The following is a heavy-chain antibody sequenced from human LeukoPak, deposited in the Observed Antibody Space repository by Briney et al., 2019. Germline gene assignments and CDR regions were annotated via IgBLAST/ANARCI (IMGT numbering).Heavy chain of an antibody. CDR3: ARALYSYGEEIWSGFDY. Sequence: SETLSLTCTVSGGSISSSSYYWGWIRQPPGKGLEWIGSIYYSGSTYYNPSLKSRVTISVDTSKNQFSLKLSSVTAADTAVYYCARALYSYGEEIWSGFDYWGQGTLVTVSS. J-gene: IGHJ4*02. D-gene: IGHD5-18*01. V-gene: IGHV4-39*07. CDR1: GGSISSSSYY. CDR2: IYYSGST.